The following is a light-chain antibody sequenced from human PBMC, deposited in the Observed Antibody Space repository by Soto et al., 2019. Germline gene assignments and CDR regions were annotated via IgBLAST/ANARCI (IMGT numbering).Light chain of an antibody. CDR3: QQRSNWPPVT. J-gene: IGKJ4*01. CDR1: QSVRSY. Sequence: EIVLTQSPATLSLSPGERVTLSCRASQSVRSYLAWYQQKPGQAPRLLIYDASNRATGIPARFSGSGSGTDFTLTISSLEPEDFAIYYCQQRSNWPPVTFGGGTKVEIK. CDR2: DAS. V-gene: IGKV3-11*01.